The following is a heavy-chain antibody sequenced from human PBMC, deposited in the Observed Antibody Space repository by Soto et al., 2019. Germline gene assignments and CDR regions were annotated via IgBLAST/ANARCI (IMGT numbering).Heavy chain of an antibody. CDR1: GFTFSSYG. CDR3: AKEAFVVVTAPDFDY. V-gene: IGHV3-30*18. Sequence: QVQLVESGGGVVQPGRSLRLSCAASGFTFSSYGMHWVRQAPGKGLEWVAVISYDGSSKYYADSVKGRFTISRDNSKNTLYLQMNSLRAEDTAVYYCAKEAFVVVTAPDFDYWGQGTLVTVSS. J-gene: IGHJ4*02. D-gene: IGHD2-21*02. CDR2: ISYDGSSK.